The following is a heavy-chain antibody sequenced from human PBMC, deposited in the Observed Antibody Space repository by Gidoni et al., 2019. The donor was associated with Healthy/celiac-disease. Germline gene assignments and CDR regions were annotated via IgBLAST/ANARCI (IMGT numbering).Heavy chain of an antibody. CDR1: GFTLSNAW. CDR3: TTDHCSSTSCLTRFDP. D-gene: IGHD2-2*01. Sequence: EVQLVESGGGLVKPGGSLRLSCAASGFTLSNAWMSWVRQAPGKGLEWVGRIKSKTDGGTTDYAAPVKGRFTISRDDSKNTLYLQMNSLKTEDTAVYYCTTDHCSSTSCLTRFDPWGQGTLVTVSS. V-gene: IGHV3-15*01. J-gene: IGHJ5*02. CDR2: IKSKTDGGTT.